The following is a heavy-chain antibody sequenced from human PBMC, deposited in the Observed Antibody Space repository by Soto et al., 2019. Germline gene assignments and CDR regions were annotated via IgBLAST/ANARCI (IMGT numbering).Heavy chain of an antibody. Sequence: ASETLSLTCTVSGGSISSYYWSWIRQPPWKGLEWIGYIYYSGSTNYNPSLKSRVTISVDTSKNQFSLKLSSVTAADTAVYYCARQGITMVRGVQNWFDPWGQGTLVTVSS. CDR1: GGSISSYY. D-gene: IGHD3-10*01. V-gene: IGHV4-59*01. J-gene: IGHJ5*02. CDR3: ARQGITMVRGVQNWFDP. CDR2: IYYSGST.